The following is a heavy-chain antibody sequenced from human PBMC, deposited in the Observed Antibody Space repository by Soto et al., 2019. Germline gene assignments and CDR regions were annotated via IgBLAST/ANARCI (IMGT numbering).Heavy chain of an antibody. CDR3: ARDGGGNYVHDAFDI. CDR1: GYSFTSYW. J-gene: IGHJ3*02. D-gene: IGHD4-4*01. Sequence: HGESLKISCQGFGYSFTSYWIGWVRQMPGKGLEWMGIIYPGDSDTRYSPSFQGQVTISADKSISTAYLQWSSLKASDTAMYYCARDGGGNYVHDAFDIWGQGTMVTVSS. CDR2: IYPGDSDT. V-gene: IGHV5-51*01.